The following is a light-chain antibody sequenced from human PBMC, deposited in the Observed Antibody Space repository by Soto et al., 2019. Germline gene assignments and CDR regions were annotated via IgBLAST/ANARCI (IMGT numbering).Light chain of an antibody. CDR1: QSVSSY. CDR3: QQRYNWPLT. J-gene: IGKJ4*01. V-gene: IGKV3-11*01. CDR2: DAS. Sequence: EIVLTQSPATLSLSPGERATLSCRASQSVSSYLAWYQQKPGQAPRLLIYDASDRATGIPARFSGSGSGTAFTLTISGLEPEDFALYYCQQRYNWPLTFGGGTKVDIE.